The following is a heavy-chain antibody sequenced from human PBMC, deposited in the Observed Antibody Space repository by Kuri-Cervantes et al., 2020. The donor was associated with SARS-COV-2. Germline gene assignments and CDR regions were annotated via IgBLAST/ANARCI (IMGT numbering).Heavy chain of an antibody. CDR3: ARAGSYDFRGGMDV. D-gene: IGHD3-3*01. J-gene: IGHJ6*02. V-gene: IGHV3-53*04. CDR2: IYSGGST. Sequence: GESLKISCAASGFTFSNAWMSWVRQAPGKGLEWVSVIYSGGSTYYADSVKGRFTISRHNSKNTLYLQMNSLRAEDTALYHCARAGSYDFRGGMDVWGQGTTVTVSS. CDR1: GFTFSNAW.